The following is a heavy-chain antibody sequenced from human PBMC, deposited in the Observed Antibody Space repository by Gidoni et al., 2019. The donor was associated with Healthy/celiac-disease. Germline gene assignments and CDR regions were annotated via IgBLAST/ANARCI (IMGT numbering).Heavy chain of an antibody. Sequence: QVQLVESGGGVVQPGRSLRLSCAASGFTFSSFGMHWVRLAPGKGLEWVAVISYDGSNKYYADSVKGRFTISRDNSKNTLYLQMNSLRAEDTAVYYCAKDGAQASVILWFGELVRISAFDIWGQGTMVTVSS. CDR1: GFTFSSFG. J-gene: IGHJ3*02. CDR2: ISYDGSNK. CDR3: AKDGAQASVILWFGELVRISAFDI. D-gene: IGHD3-10*01. V-gene: IGHV3-30*18.